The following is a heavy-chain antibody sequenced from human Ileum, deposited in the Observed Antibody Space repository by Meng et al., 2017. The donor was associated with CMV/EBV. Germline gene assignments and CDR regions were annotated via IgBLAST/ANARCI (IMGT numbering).Heavy chain of an antibody. CDR2: ISYDGSNK. J-gene: IGHJ5*02. Sequence: SGFTFSSYGMQWVRQAPGKGLEWVAVISYDGSNKYYADSVKGRFTISRDNSKNTLYLQMNSLRAEDTAVYYCARGIWFGESLGWFDPWGQGTLVTVSS. D-gene: IGHD3-10*01. CDR3: ARGIWFGESLGWFDP. CDR1: GFTFSSYG. V-gene: IGHV3-30*04.